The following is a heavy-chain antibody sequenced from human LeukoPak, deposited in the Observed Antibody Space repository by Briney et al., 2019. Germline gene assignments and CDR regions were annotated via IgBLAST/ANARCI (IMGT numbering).Heavy chain of an antibody. CDR3: ARGHSRIAVAGRGRGRYFDY. Sequence: PSETLSLTCAVYGGSFSGYYWSWIRQPPGKGLEWIGEINHSGSTNYNPSLKSRVTISVDTSKNQFSLKLSSVTAADTAVYYCARGHSRIAVAGRGRGRYFDYWGQGTLVTVSS. CDR2: INHSGST. V-gene: IGHV4-34*01. D-gene: IGHD6-19*01. J-gene: IGHJ4*02. CDR1: GGSFSGYY.